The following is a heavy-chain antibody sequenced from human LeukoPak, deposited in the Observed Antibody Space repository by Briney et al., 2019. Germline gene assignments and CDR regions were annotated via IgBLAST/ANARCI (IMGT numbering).Heavy chain of an antibody. CDR1: GYTFTGYY. CDR2: INPNSGGT. Sequence: ASVKVSCKASGYTFTGYYMHWVRQAPGQGLEWMGWINPNSGGTNYAQKLQGRVTMTTDTSTSTAYMELRSLRSDDTAVYYCARGMVVTPLYFQHWGQGTLVTVSS. D-gene: IGHD4-23*01. V-gene: IGHV1-2*02. CDR3: ARGMVVTPLYFQH. J-gene: IGHJ1*01.